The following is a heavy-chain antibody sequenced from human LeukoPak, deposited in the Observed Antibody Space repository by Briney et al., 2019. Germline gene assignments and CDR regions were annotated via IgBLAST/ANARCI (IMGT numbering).Heavy chain of an antibody. V-gene: IGHV4-34*01. D-gene: IGHD5-18*01. CDR2: ISHSGST. J-gene: IGHJ4*02. CDR1: GGSFSGYY. Sequence: SETLSLTCAVYGGSFSGYYWSWIRQPPGKGLEWIGEISHSGSTNYDPSLKSRVTISVDTSKNQFSLKLSSVTAADTAVYYCAKEGNSFGFDHWGRGTLVTVSS. CDR3: AKEGNSFGFDH.